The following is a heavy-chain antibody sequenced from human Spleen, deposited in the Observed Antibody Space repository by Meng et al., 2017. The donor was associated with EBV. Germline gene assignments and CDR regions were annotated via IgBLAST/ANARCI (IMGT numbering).Heavy chain of an antibody. CDR1: GYTFTPHH. D-gene: IGHD3-22*01. V-gene: IGHV1-2*02. CDR3: ARYDSSGYYRAY. Sequence: VRLVRVGAEVNKPGASVKVFWKASGYTFTPHHMPWLRQAPGQGLEWMGWINPNSGGTNFAQKFQGRVTMTWDTSISTAYMELSRLRSDDTAVYYCARYDSSGYYRAYWGQGTLVTVSS. J-gene: IGHJ4*02. CDR2: INPNSGGT.